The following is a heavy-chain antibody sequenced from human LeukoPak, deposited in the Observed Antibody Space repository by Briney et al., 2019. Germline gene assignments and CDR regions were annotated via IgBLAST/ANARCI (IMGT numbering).Heavy chain of an antibody. V-gene: IGHV1-2*02. CDR2: INPNSGGT. CDR3: ARVRDYRALDMGMDV. CDR1: GYTFTGYY. J-gene: IGHJ6*02. D-gene: IGHD4-11*01. Sequence: GASVKVSCKASGYTFTGYYMHWVRQAPGQGLEWMGWINPNSGGTNYAQKFQGRVTMTRDTSISTAYMELSRLRSDDTAVYYCARVRDYRALDMGMDVWGQGTTVTVSS.